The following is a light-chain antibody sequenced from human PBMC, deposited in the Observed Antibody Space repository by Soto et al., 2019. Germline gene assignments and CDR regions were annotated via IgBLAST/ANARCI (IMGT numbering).Light chain of an antibody. CDR2: WAS. J-gene: IGKJ1*01. CDR3: QQYSSYPEA. CDR1: QTVLYNSNNKNY. V-gene: IGKV4-1*01. Sequence: DLVMTQSPDSLAVSLGERTTINCKSSQTVLYNSNNKNYLAWYHQKPGQPPKLLIYWASTRESGVPARFSGSGSGTDFTLTISSLQPDDVATYYCQQYSSYPEAFGQGTKVDIK.